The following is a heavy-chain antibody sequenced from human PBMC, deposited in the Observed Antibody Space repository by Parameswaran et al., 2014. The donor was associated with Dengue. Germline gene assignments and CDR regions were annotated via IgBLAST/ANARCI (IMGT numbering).Heavy chain of an antibody. V-gene: IGHV3-33*01. J-gene: IGHJ6*02. CDR2: IWYDGSNK. Sequence: WIRQPPGKGLEWVAVIWYDGSNKYYADSVKGRFTISRDNSKNTLYLQMNSLRAEDTAVYYCARGRYLSVLRYFDDYYYYGMDVWGQGTTVTVSS. D-gene: IGHD3-9*01. CDR3: ARGRYLSVLRYFDDYYYYGMDV.